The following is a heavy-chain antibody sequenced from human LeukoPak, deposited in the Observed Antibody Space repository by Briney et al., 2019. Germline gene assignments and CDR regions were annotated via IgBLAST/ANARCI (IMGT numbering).Heavy chain of an antibody. Sequence: SETLSLTCTVSGGPINNHLWTWIRQAPGKGLEWIGYIHNRGSTKYNPSLQSRVTISVDTSKNQFSLRVNSVTAADTAVYYCARSLYGGMDVWGQGTTVTVSS. J-gene: IGHJ6*02. CDR2: IHNRGST. CDR1: GGPINNHL. D-gene: IGHD4-17*01. CDR3: ARSLYGGMDV. V-gene: IGHV4-59*11.